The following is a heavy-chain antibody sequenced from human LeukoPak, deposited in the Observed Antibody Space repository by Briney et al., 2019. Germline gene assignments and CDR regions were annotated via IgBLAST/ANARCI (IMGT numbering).Heavy chain of an antibody. CDR2: INAGNGNT. Sequence: GASVKVSCKASGYTFTSYAMHWVRQAPGQRLEWMGWINAGNGNTKYSQKFQGRVTITRDTSASTAYTELSSLRSEDTAVYYCARDLLTTVKPYDYWGQGTLVTVSS. J-gene: IGHJ4*02. CDR1: GYTFTSYA. CDR3: ARDLLTTVKPYDY. V-gene: IGHV1-3*01. D-gene: IGHD4-17*01.